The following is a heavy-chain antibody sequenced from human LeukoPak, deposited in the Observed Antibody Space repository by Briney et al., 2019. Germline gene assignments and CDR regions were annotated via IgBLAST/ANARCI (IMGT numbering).Heavy chain of an antibody. Sequence: GGSLRLSCAASGFTVRNNYLSWVRQAPGKGLEWVSVIYSGGSTYYADSVKGRFTISRDNSKNTLYLQMNSLRAEDTAVYFCATGERMVRGDGVDYWGQGTLVTVSS. CDR1: GFTVRNNY. CDR2: IYSGGST. CDR3: ATGERMVRGDGVDY. D-gene: IGHD3-10*01. J-gene: IGHJ4*02. V-gene: IGHV3-66*01.